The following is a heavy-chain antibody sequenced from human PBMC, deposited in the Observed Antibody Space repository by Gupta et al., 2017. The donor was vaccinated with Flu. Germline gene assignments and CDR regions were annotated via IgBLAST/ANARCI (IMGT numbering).Heavy chain of an antibody. Sequence: DVQLLESGGGVVQWGGSLGLSCAESGFTFINCAMSWVRQAPGKGLEWVSTISGGGSSTYYGASVQGRFTISRDISKNTLYLQMNRLRAEDTAVYYCAKAAESGRRFFSGYWGQRTLVTVSS. CDR2: ISGGGSST. CDR1: GFTFINCA. D-gene: IGHD1-26*01. J-gene: IGHJ4*02. CDR3: AKAAESGRRFFSGY. V-gene: IGHV3-23*01.